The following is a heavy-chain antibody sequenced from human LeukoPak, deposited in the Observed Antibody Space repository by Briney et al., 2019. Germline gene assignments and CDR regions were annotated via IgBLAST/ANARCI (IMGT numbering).Heavy chain of an antibody. CDR3: ARYHSSGLDY. J-gene: IGHJ4*02. CDR1: GGSISPYY. CDR2: IHYSGRT. Sequence: PSETLSLTCTVSGGSISPYYWSWIRQPPGKGLEWIGFIHYSGRTSYNPSLKSRVTMSVDTSTDQFSLELNSVSAADTAVYFCARYHSSGLDYWGQGTLVTVSP. D-gene: IGHD3-22*01. V-gene: IGHV4-59*01.